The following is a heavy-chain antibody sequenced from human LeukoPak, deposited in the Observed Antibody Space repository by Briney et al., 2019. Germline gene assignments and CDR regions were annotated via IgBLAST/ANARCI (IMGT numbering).Heavy chain of an antibody. CDR1: GASVNIGNYY. V-gene: IGHV4-61*01. Sequence: SETLSLTCTVSGASVNIGNYYWTWIRQPPGNGLEWIGYISHIGSTNYNPFLKSRVTISVDTSKNQFSLRLSSVTAADTAVYYCARSEYSSSYDPWGQGTLVTVSS. J-gene: IGHJ5*02. CDR2: ISHIGST. CDR3: ARSEYSSSYDP. D-gene: IGHD6-6*01.